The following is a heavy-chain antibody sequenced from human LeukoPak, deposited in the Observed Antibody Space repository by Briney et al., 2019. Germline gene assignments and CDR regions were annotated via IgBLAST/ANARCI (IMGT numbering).Heavy chain of an antibody. D-gene: IGHD2-2*01. V-gene: IGHV3-23*01. CDR1: GFTFSSYS. CDR2: ISGSGGST. Sequence: GGSLRLSCAASGFTFSSYSMSWVRQAPGKGLEWVSGISGSGGSTDYADSVKGRFTISRGNSKNTLYLQTNSLRVEDTAVYYCAKDPGYQVVYCFDYWGQGTLVTVSS. J-gene: IGHJ4*02. CDR3: AKDPGYQVVYCFDY.